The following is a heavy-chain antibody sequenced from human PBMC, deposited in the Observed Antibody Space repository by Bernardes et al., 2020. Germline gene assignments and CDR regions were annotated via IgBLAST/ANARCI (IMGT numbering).Heavy chain of an antibody. CDR2: IYFTGTT. CDR3: ARGIWASGTYMRSDWFDP. J-gene: IGHJ5*02. V-gene: IGHV4-30-4*01. D-gene: IGHD3-10*01. Sequence: SEPLSLTCAVSGDSVTNGDYFLSWLLQPPGKGLEWIGYIYFTGTTYYSPSLKSRVSISVDTSKNQISLRLTSVTAADTAIYYCARGIWASGTYMRSDWFDPWGQGTLVTGTS. CDR1: GDSVTNGDYF.